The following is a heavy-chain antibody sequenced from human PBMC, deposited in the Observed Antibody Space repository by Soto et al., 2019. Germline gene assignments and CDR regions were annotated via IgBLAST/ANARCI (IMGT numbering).Heavy chain of an antibody. J-gene: IGHJ4*02. V-gene: IGHV3-23*01. CDR3: AKWLRSGSYYCDY. D-gene: IGHD1-26*01. Sequence: GGSLRLSCAASGFTFSSYAMSWVRQAPGKGPEWVSLVDSSGRTYYTDSVKGRFTVSRDNSENTVYLQMNSLRAEDTAVYYCAKWLRSGSYYCDYWGQGTLVTVSS. CDR2: VDSSGRT. CDR1: GFTFSSYA.